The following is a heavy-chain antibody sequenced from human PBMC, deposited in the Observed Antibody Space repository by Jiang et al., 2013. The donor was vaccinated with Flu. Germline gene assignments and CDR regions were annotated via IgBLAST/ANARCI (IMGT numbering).Heavy chain of an antibody. V-gene: IGHV2-5*02. CDR3: AHLIAARPQPLFDY. D-gene: IGHD6-6*01. CDR2: IYWDDDK. J-gene: IGHJ4*02. Sequence: LSTSGVGVGWIRQPHGKALEWLALIYWDDDKRYSPSLKSRLTITKDTSKNQVVLTMTNMDPVDTATYYCAHLIAARPQPLFDYWGQGTLVTVSS. CDR1: LSTSGVG.